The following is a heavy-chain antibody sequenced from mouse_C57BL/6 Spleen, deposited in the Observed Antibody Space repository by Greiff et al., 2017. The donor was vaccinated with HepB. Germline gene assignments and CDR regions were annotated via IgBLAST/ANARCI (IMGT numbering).Heavy chain of an antibody. V-gene: IGHV1-7*01. J-gene: IGHJ1*03. CDR3: ASPIYDGYPYWYFDV. CDR2: INPSSGYT. CDR1: GYTFTSYW. D-gene: IGHD2-3*01. Sequence: QVQLKESGAELAKPGASVKLSCKASGYTFTSYWMHWVKQRPGQGLEWIGYINPSSGYTKYNQKFKDKATLTADKSSSTAYMQLSSLTYEDSAVYYCASPIYDGYPYWYFDVWGTGTTVTVSS.